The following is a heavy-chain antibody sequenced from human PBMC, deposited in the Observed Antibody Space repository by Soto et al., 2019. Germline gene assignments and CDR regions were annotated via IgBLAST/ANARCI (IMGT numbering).Heavy chain of an antibody. CDR2: ISSSSSTI. Sequence: GGSLRLSCAASGFTFSSYSMNRVRQAPGKGLEWVSYISSSSSTIYYADSVKGRFTISRDNAKNSLYLQMNSLRAEDTAVYHCARDLGRLMGATPGYWGQGTLVTVSS. CDR3: ARDLGRLMGATPGY. CDR1: GFTFSSYS. J-gene: IGHJ4*02. V-gene: IGHV3-48*01. D-gene: IGHD1-26*01.